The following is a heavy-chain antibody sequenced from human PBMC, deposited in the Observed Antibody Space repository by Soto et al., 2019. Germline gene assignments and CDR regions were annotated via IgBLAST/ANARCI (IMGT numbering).Heavy chain of an antibody. J-gene: IGHJ5*02. D-gene: IGHD2-15*01. CDR2: IYYSGST. V-gene: IGHV4-61*01. Sequence: SETLSLTCTVSGGSVSSGSYYWSWIRQPPGKGLEWIGYIYYSGSTNYIHSLKSRVTISVDTSKNQYTLKLSSVTAADKAVDYCARCSAATRFDPWGQGTLVTVSS. CDR1: GGSVSSGSYY. CDR3: ARCSAATRFDP.